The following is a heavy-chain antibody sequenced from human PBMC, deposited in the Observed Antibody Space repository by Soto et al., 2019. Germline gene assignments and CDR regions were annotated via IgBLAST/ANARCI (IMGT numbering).Heavy chain of an antibody. CDR2: INPNSGGT. CDR1: GYTFTGYY. CDR3: ARRPLASHSHDAFDI. Sequence: ASVKVSCKASGYTFTGYYMHWVRQAPGQGLEWMGWINPNSGGTNYAQKFQGWVTMTRDTSISTAYMELSRLRSDDTAVYYCARRPLASHSHDAFDIWGQGTMVTVSS. D-gene: IGHD5-18*01. V-gene: IGHV1-2*04. J-gene: IGHJ3*02.